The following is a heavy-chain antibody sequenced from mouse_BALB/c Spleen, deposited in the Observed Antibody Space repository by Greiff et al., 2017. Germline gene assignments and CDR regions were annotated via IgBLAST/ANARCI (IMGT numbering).Heavy chain of an antibody. D-gene: IGHD2-2*01. V-gene: IGHV14-3*02. CDR2: IDPANGNT. Sequence: EVQLQQSGAELVKPGASVKLSCTASGFNIKDTYMHWVKQRPEQGLEWIGRIDPANGNTKYDPKFQGKATITADTSSNTAYLQLSSLTSEDTAVYYCARVGGYADGGGYAMDYWGQGTSVTVSS. CDR1: GFNIKDTY. CDR3: ARVGGYADGGGYAMDY. J-gene: IGHJ4*01.